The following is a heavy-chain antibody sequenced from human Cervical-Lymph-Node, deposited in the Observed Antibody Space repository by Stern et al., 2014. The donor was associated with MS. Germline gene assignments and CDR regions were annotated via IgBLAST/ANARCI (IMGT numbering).Heavy chain of an antibody. J-gene: IGHJ4*02. V-gene: IGHV3-21*01. D-gene: IGHD5-24*01. CDR1: GFTFSYYD. Sequence: EVQLVESGGDLVKPGGSLRLSCEASGFTFSYYDINWVRQAPGKGLEWVSAIPSGSAYLYYADSVKGRFTISRDNAKNSLYLQMNSLRAEDTAVYYCARQDGYNLDYWGRGTLVTVSS. CDR2: IPSGSAYL. CDR3: ARQDGYNLDY.